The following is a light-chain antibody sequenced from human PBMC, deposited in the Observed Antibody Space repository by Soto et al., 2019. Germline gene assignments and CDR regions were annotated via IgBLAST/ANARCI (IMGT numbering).Light chain of an antibody. J-gene: IGLJ1*01. Sequence: QSALTQPASVSGSPGQSITISCTGTSSDVGGYNYVSWYQQHPGKAPKLMIYDVSNRPSGVSNRFSGSKSGNTASLTISGLQAEVEADYYCSSYTSSSTLVVFGTGTQLTVL. CDR3: SSYTSSSTLVV. CDR1: SSDVGGYNY. V-gene: IGLV2-14*01. CDR2: DVS.